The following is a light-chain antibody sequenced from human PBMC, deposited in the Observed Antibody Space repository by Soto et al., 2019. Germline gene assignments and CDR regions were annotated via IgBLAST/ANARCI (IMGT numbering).Light chain of an antibody. CDR3: CSYAGSPYV. Sequence: QSVLTQPRSVSGSPGHSVTISCTGTSSDVGGYNYVSWYQQHPGKAPKVMIYDVSKRPSGVPDRFSGSKSGNTASLTISGLQAEDEADYYCCSYAGSPYVFGTGTKVTVL. CDR2: DVS. V-gene: IGLV2-11*01. CDR1: SSDVGGYNY. J-gene: IGLJ1*01.